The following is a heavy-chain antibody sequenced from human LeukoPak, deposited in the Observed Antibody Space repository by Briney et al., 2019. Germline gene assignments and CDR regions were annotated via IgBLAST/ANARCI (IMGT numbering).Heavy chain of an antibody. CDR2: IYSGGST. J-gene: IGHJ3*02. CDR1: GFTVSSNY. Sequence: GGSLRLSWAASGFTVSSNYMSLVRQAPGEGLEWVSVIYSGGSTYYADSVKGRFTISRDNSKNTLYLQMNSLRAEDTAVYYRARNWVVIGYAFDIWGQGTMVTVSS. D-gene: IGHD3-22*01. CDR3: ARNWVVIGYAFDI. V-gene: IGHV3-66*01.